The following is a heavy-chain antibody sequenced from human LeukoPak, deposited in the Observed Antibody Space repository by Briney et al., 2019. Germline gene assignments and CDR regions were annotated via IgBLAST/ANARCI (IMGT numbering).Heavy chain of an antibody. CDR3: AELGITMIGGV. J-gene: IGHJ6*04. CDR1: GGSFSGYY. CDR2: INHSGST. Sequence: PSETLSLTCAVYGGSFSGYYWSCIRQPPGKGLEWIGEINHSGSTNYNPSLRSRVTISLDTSQNQFSLKVRSVTAADTAVYYCAELGITMIGGVWGKGTTVTISS. D-gene: IGHD3-10*02. V-gene: IGHV4-34*01.